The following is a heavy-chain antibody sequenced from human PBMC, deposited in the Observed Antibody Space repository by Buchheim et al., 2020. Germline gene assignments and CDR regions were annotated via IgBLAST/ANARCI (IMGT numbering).Heavy chain of an antibody. CDR1: GYTFTSYD. Sequence: QVQLVQSGAEVKKPGASVKVSCKASGYTFTSYDINWVRQATGQGLEWMGWMNPNSGTPGYAQKFQGRVTMPRTPSLSTANMELSSLRSEDTAVYYCARGGYSSSWPPYYYYYGMDVWGQGTT. CDR3: ARGGYSSSWPPYYYYYGMDV. CDR2: MNPNSGTP. V-gene: IGHV1-8*01. D-gene: IGHD6-13*01. J-gene: IGHJ6*02.